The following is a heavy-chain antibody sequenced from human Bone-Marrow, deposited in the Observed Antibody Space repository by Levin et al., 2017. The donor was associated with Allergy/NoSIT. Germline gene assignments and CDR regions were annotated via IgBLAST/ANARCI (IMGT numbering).Heavy chain of an antibody. V-gene: IGHV3-33*01. CDR3: ARLLWFRELIYYYYYMDV. CDR1: GFTFSSYG. CDR2: IWYDGSNK. Sequence: LSLTCAASGFTFSSYGMHWVRQAPGKGLEWVAVIWYDGSNKYYADSVKGRFTISRDNSKNTLYLQMNSLRAEDTAVYYCARLLWFRELIYYYYYMDVWGKGTTVTVSS. J-gene: IGHJ6*03. D-gene: IGHD3-10*01.